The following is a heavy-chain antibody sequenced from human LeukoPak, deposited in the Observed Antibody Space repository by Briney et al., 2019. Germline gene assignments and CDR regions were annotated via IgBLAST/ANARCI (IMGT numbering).Heavy chain of an antibody. D-gene: IGHD2-2*02. CDR1: GFTFSSYG. CDR2: IWYDGSNK. J-gene: IGHJ5*02. CDR3: ARDSEPCSSTSCYRTWFDP. Sequence: PGGSLRLSCAASGFTFSSYGMHWVRQAPGKGLEWVAVIWYDGSNKYYADSVKGRFTISRDNSKNTLYLQMNSLRAEDTAVYYCARDSEPCSSTSCYRTWFDPWGQGTLVTVSS. V-gene: IGHV3-33*01.